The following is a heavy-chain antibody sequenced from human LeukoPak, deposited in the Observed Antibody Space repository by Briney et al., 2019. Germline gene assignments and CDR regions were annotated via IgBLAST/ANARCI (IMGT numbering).Heavy chain of an antibody. CDR2: ISSSGSTI. CDR3: ARDRHYYGSGSYYRGYYFDY. D-gene: IGHD3-10*01. J-gene: IGHJ4*02. V-gene: IGHV3-11*01. CDR1: GFTFSDYY. Sequence: PGGSLRLSCAASGFTFSDYYMSWIRQAPGKGLEWVSYISSSGSTIYYADSVKGRFTISRDNAKNSLYLQMNSLRAEDTAVYYCARDRHYYGSGSYYRGYYFDYWGQGTLVTVSS.